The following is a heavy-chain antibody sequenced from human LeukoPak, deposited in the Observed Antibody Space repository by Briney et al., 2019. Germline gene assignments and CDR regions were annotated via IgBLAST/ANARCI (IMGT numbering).Heavy chain of an antibody. CDR1: GFTFSSYA. Sequence: QAGGSLRLSCAASGFTFSSYAMHWVRQAPGKGLEWVAVISYDGSNKYYADSVKGRFTISRDNSKNTLYLQMNSLRAEDTAVYYCAKAPRYYYYYMDVWGKGTTVTVSS. CDR2: ISYDGSNK. J-gene: IGHJ6*03. CDR3: AKAPRYYYYYMDV. V-gene: IGHV3-30*01.